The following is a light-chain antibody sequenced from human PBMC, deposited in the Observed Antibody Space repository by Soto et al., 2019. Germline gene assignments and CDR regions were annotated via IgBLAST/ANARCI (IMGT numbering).Light chain of an antibody. Sequence: DIQMTQSPSILSASVGDRVTITCRASQSISSWLAWYQQKPGKAPKLLIYDASSLESGVPSRFSGSGSGTEFTLTISSLQPDDFAVYFCHQYGSSPQTFARGTKVDIK. CDR3: HQYGSSPQT. J-gene: IGKJ1*01. CDR2: DAS. V-gene: IGKV1-5*01. CDR1: QSISSW.